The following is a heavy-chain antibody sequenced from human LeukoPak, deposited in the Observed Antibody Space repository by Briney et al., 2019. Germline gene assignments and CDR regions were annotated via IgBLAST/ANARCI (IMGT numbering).Heavy chain of an antibody. CDR3: ARARGDFSDAFDI. J-gene: IGHJ3*02. D-gene: IGHD3-3*01. CDR1: GYTFTGYY. Sequence: ASVKVSCKASGYTFTGYYMHWVRQAPGQGLEWMGWINPNSGGTNYAQKFQGRVTMTRDTSIRTAYMELSRLRSDDTAVYYCARARGDFSDAFDIWGQGTMVTVSS. CDR2: INPNSGGT. V-gene: IGHV1-2*02.